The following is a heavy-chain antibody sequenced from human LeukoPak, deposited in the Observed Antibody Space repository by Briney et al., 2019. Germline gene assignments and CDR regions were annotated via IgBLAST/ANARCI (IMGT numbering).Heavy chain of an antibody. J-gene: IGHJ4*02. CDR1: GSTFSRYS. CDR3: TRGNYDILTGYNAVDY. V-gene: IGHV3-21*01. D-gene: IGHD3-9*01. Sequence: PGGSLRLSCAAAGSTFSRYSMNWVRQAPGKGLEWVSSITSSSYIYYADSVKSRFTISRDNAKNSLYLQMNSLRAEDTAVYYCTRGNYDILTGYNAVDYWGQGTLVTVSS. CDR2: ITSSSYI.